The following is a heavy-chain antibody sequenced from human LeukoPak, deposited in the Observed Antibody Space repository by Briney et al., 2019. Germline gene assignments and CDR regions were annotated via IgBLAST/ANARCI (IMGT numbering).Heavy chain of an antibody. CDR2: VSYSGTT. Sequence: PSETLSLTCSVSGDTISSHYWSWIRQSPGEGLEWIGYVSYSGTTNYNPSLKCRVTISVDTAKNQFSLKLTSVIAADTAVYYCARDLQRHDAFDIWGQGTMVTVSS. V-gene: IGHV4-59*11. CDR3: ARDLQRHDAFDI. CDR1: GDTISSHY. J-gene: IGHJ3*02.